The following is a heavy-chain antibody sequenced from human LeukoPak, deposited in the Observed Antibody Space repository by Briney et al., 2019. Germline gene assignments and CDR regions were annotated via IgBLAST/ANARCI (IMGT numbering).Heavy chain of an antibody. J-gene: IGHJ4*02. D-gene: IGHD2-2*01. V-gene: IGHV4-39*01. CDR2: IYYSGST. Sequence: SETLSLTCTVSGGSISSSSYYWGWIRQPPGKGLEWIGSIYYSGSTYYNPSLKSRVTISVDTSKNQFSLKLSSVTAADTAVYYCARVGSSTSWRMWGLDYWGQGTLVTVSS. CDR1: GGSISSSSYY. CDR3: ARVGSSTSWRMWGLDY.